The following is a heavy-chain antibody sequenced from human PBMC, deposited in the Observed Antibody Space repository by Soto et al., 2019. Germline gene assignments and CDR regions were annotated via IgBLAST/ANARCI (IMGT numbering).Heavy chain of an antibody. J-gene: IGHJ4*02. CDR2: FYWNDDK. Sequence: QITLTESGPTLVTPTQTLTLTCSFSGFSLTTSGVAVGWFRQPPGKAPEWPALFYWNDDKRYSPSLRSRLTVTGDSSKNQVVLTLANVDPVDSGTYYCAHRPTSTDDFYFDYWGQGTLVTVSS. CDR1: GFSLTTSGVA. D-gene: IGHD2-21*02. CDR3: AHRPTSTDDFYFDY. V-gene: IGHV2-5*01.